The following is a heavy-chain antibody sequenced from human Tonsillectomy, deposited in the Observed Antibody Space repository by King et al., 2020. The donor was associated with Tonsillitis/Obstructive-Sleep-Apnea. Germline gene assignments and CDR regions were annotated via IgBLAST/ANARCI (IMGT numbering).Heavy chain of an antibody. V-gene: IGHV4-34*01. CDR1: GGSFSGYY. CDR2: INHSGST. J-gene: IGHJ4*02. CDR3: ARGRGDGYNWIDPRFDY. D-gene: IGHD5-24*01. Sequence: VQLQQWGAGLLKPSETLSLTCAVYGGSFSGYYWSWIGQPPGKGLEWSGEINHSGSTNYNPSLKSRVTISVDTSKNQFSLKLSSVTAADTAVYYCARGRGDGYNWIDPRFDYWGQGTLVTVSS.